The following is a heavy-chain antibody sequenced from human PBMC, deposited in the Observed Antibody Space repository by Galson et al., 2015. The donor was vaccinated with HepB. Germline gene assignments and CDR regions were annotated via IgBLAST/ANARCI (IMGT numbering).Heavy chain of an antibody. CDR3: ARDRGVDSSSHGWMFRWYFDL. V-gene: IGHV1-18*01. CDR2: ISAYNGNT. CDR1: GYTFTSYG. Sequence: SVKVSCKASGYTFTSYGISWVRQAPGQGLEWMGWISAYNGNTNYAQKLQGRVTMTTDTSTSTAYMELRSLRSDDTAVYYCARDRGVDSSSHGWMFRWYFDLWGRGTLVTVSS. J-gene: IGHJ2*01. D-gene: IGHD6-13*01.